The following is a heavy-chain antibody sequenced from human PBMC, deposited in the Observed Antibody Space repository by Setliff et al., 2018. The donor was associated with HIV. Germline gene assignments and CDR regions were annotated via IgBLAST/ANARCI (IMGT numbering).Heavy chain of an antibody. Sequence: LRLSCAASGFTFSDYYMSWIRQAPGKGLAWVSYISSSGSTTYYADSVKGRFTISRDNAKKSLYLQMNSLRAEDTAMYYCARAMAADFWSAYYGSKGGPAFDPWGQGTLVTVSS. CDR1: GFTFSDYY. CDR3: ARAMAADFWSAYYGSKGGPAFDP. CDR2: ISSSGSTT. J-gene: IGHJ5*02. D-gene: IGHD3-3*01. V-gene: IGHV3-11*04.